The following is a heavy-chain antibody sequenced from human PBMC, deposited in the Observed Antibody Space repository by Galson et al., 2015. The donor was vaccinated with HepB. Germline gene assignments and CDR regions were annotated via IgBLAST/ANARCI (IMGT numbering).Heavy chain of an antibody. D-gene: IGHD2-2*01. CDR1: GGSFSGYY. CDR2: INHSGST. J-gene: IGHJ6*04. Sequence: SETLSLTCAVYGGSFSGYYWSWIRQPPGKGLEWIGEINHSGSTNYNPSLKSRVTISVDTSKNQFSLKLSSVTAADTAVYYCANLDIVVVPAAIRLGMDVWGKGTTVTVSS. CDR3: ANLDIVVVPAAIRLGMDV. V-gene: IGHV4-34*01.